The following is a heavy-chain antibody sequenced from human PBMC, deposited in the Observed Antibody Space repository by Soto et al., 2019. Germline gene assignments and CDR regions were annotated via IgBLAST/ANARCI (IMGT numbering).Heavy chain of an antibody. Sequence: SETLSLTCTVSCGSISSYYWSWIRQPPGKGLEWIGYIYYSGSTNYNPSLKSRVTISVDTSKNQFSLKLSSVTAADTAVYYCARRAYYYGSGSYLDYWGQGTLVTVSS. CDR1: CGSISSYY. CDR3: ARRAYYYGSGSYLDY. D-gene: IGHD3-10*01. V-gene: IGHV4-59*08. CDR2: IYYSGST. J-gene: IGHJ4*02.